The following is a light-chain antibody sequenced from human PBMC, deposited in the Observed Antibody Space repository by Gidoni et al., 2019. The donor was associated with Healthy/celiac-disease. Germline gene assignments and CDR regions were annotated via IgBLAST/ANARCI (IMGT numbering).Light chain of an antibody. CDR2: DAS. Sequence: ELVLTQSPATLSLSPGERATLSCRASQSVSSYLAWYQHKPGQAPRLLIYDASNRATGIPARFSGSGSGTDFTLTISSLEPEDFAVYYCQQRSNLWTFGQGTKVEIK. CDR3: QQRSNLWT. V-gene: IGKV3-11*01. CDR1: QSVSSY. J-gene: IGKJ1*01.